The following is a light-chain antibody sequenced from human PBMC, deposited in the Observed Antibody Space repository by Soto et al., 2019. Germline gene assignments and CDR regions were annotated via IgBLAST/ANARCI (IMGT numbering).Light chain of an antibody. CDR1: ESVSSSF. J-gene: IGKJ1*01. CDR2: RTS. Sequence: EVVLTQSPGTLSLSPGERAALSCRASESVSSSFLTWYQQKPGQAPRLLIYRTSNRVTGIPDRFSGSVSGTDFTLTISRLEPEDFAVYFCQHYGNSLWTFGQGTKVEIK. CDR3: QHYGNSLWT. V-gene: IGKV3-20*01.